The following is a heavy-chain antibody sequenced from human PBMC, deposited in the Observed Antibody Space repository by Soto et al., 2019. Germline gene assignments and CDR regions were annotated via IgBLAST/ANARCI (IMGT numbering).Heavy chain of an antibody. CDR3: ARILLERRRFDY. D-gene: IGHD1-1*01. J-gene: IGHJ4*02. Sequence: QVQLQQWGAGLLRPSETLSLTCAVYGGSFSNYYWTWVRQPPGKGLEWIGEINHRGSTSDNPSLTRRVTESLDTSQSQFSLKLTSVTAADTAVYYGARILLERRRFDYWGERTLVTVSS. V-gene: IGHV4-34*01. CDR2: INHRGST. CDR1: GGSFSNYY.